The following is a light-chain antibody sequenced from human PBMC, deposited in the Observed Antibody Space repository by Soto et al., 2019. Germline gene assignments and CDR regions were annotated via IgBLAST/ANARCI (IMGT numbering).Light chain of an antibody. CDR3: QQYDNLIT. V-gene: IGKV3-20*01. CDR2: GAS. CDR1: QSVDSSY. Sequence: EIVLTQSPGTLSLSPGERATLSCRATQSVDSSYLAWYQQKPGQAPRLLIYGASSRATGFPDRFSGSGSGTDFTLTISRLEPEDFAVYYCQQYDNLITFGQGTRLEMK. J-gene: IGKJ5*01.